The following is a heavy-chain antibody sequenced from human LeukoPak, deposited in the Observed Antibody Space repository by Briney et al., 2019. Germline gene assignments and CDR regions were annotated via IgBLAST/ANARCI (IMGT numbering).Heavy chain of an antibody. CDR1: GYTFTGYY. V-gene: IGHV1-8*01. Sequence: ASVKVSCKASGYTFTGYYLHWVRQATGQGLEWMGWMNPISGNTGFAQKFQGRVTITRDTSISTAYMEVSSLRSDDTAVYFCVRAAKCSGGGCDSKEYVYYFDYWGQGTLVTVSS. J-gene: IGHJ4*02. CDR3: VRAAKCSGGGCDSKEYVYYFDY. D-gene: IGHD6-25*01. CDR2: MNPISGNT.